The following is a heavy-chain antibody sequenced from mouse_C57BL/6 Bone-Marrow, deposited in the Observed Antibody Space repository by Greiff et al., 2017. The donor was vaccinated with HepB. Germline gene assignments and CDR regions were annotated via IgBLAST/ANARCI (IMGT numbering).Heavy chain of an antibody. Sequence: VQLKQSGPELVKPGASVKISCKASGYSFTDYNMNWVKQSNGKSLEWIGVINPNYGTTSYNQKFKGKATLTVDQSSSTAYMQLTSLTSEDSAVDYCARWDYYYGSSYWYFDVWGTGTTVTVSS. CDR2: INPNYGTT. CDR1: GYSFTDYN. CDR3: ARWDYYYGSSYWYFDV. V-gene: IGHV1-39*01. J-gene: IGHJ1*03. D-gene: IGHD1-1*01.